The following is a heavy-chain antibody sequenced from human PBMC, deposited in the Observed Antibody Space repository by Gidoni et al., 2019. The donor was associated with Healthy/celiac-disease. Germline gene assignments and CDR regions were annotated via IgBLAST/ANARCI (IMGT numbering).Heavy chain of an antibody. CDR3: ARGPNWNYLSDI. D-gene: IGHD1-7*01. V-gene: IGHV1-69*04. CDR1: GGTFSSYA. CDR2: IIPILGIA. J-gene: IGHJ3*02. Sequence: QVQLVQSGAEVKKPGSSVKVSCKASGGTFSSYAISWVRQAPGQGLEWMGRIIPILGIANYAQKFQGRVTITADKSTSTAYMELSSLRSEDTAVYYCARGPNWNYLSDIWGQGTMVTVSS.